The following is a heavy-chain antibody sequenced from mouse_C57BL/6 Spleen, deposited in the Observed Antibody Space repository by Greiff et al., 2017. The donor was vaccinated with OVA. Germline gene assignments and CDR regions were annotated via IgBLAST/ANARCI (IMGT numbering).Heavy chain of an antibody. CDR1: GYTFTDYN. Sequence: EVQLQQSGPELVKPGASVKIPCKASGYTFTDYNMDWVKQSHGKSLEWIGDINPNTGGTIYNQKFKGKATLTVDKSSSTAYMELRSLTSEDTAVYYCARYDGLSFGYWGQGTTLTVSS. V-gene: IGHV1-18*01. J-gene: IGHJ2*01. CDR3: ARYDGLSFGY. CDR2: INPNTGGT. D-gene: IGHD2-3*01.